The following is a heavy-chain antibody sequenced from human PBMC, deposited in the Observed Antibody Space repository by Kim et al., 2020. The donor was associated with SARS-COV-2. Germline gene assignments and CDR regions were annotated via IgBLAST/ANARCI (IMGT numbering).Heavy chain of an antibody. CDR3: IIDIVAEGADT. V-gene: IGHV3-9*01. CDR1: GFTFDEYA. D-gene: IGHD1-26*01. J-gene: IGHJ5*01. Sequence: GGSLRLSCAGSGFTFDEYAMHWVRQAPGKGLEWVSGIFSSGRTGYADSMKGRVTISRDNAKNLLYLQINSLTLEDTAFYYCIIDIVAEGADTWGPGTLVTVSS. CDR2: IFSSGRT.